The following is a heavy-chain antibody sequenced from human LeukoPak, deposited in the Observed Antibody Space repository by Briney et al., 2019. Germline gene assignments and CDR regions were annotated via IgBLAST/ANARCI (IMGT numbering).Heavy chain of an antibody. D-gene: IGHD5-18*01. CDR3: ARDRSYGSFNY. V-gene: IGHV3-23*01. Sequence: PGGSLRLSCAASGFTFSSYAMSWVRQAPGKGLEWVSAISGSGGSTYFADSVKGRFTISRDNSKNTLFLQMSSLRAEDTAVYYCARDRSYGSFNYWGQGTLVTVSS. CDR2: ISGSGGST. CDR1: GFTFSSYA. J-gene: IGHJ4*02.